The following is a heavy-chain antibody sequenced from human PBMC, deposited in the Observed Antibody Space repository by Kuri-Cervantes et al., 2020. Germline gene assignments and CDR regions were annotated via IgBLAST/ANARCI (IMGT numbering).Heavy chain of an antibody. J-gene: IGHJ5*02. CDR3: ARDYDSSGYYRP. V-gene: IGHV1-18*04. CDR1: GYTFTGYY. CDR2: ISAYNGNT. Sequence: ASVKVSCKASGYTFTGYYMHWVRQAPGQGLEWMGWISAYNGNTNYAQKLQGRVTMTTDTSTSTAYMELRSLGSEDTAVYYCARDYDSSGYYRPWGQGTLVTVSS. D-gene: IGHD3-22*01.